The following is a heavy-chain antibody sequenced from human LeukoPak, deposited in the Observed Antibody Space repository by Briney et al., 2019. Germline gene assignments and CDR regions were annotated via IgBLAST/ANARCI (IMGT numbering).Heavy chain of an antibody. CDR2: IGIASYT. V-gene: IGHV3-13*01. D-gene: IGHD1-26*01. Sequence: GSLRLSCAVSGFTFSSYDMHWVRQVTGKGLEWVSAIGIASYTYYTGSVKGRFNISRENVKNSLYLQMNRLRAGDTAVYYCARAAGASRGFDYWGQGTLVTVSS. J-gene: IGHJ4*02. CDR1: GFTFSSYD. CDR3: ARAAGASRGFDY.